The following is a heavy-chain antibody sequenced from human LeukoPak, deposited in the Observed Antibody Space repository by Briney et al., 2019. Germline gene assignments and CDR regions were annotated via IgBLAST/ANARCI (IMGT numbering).Heavy chain of an antibody. J-gene: IGHJ4*02. V-gene: IGHV4-31*03. D-gene: IGHD2-15*01. CDR3: ARGGYCSGGSCRGGFDY. Sequence: PSETLSLTRTVSGDSISSGGYYWSWIRQHPGKGLEWIGYIHNSGITYYNPSLKSRVTISVDTSKNQFSLKLSSVSAADTAVYFCARGGYCSGGSCRGGFDYWGQGTLVTVSS. CDR1: GDSISSGGYY. CDR2: IHNSGIT.